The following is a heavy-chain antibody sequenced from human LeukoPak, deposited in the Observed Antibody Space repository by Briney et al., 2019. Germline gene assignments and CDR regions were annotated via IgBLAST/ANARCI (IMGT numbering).Heavy chain of an antibody. CDR3: ARVGGGGVIILDY. Sequence: PSETLSLTCSVSDYSISSGYYWGWIRQPPGKGLEWIGSIYHSGSTYYNPSLKSRVTISVDTSKNQFSLKLSSVTAADTAAYYCARVGGGGVIILDYWGQGTLVTVSS. CDR1: DYSISSGYY. V-gene: IGHV4-38-2*02. D-gene: IGHD3-10*01. CDR2: IYHSGST. J-gene: IGHJ4*02.